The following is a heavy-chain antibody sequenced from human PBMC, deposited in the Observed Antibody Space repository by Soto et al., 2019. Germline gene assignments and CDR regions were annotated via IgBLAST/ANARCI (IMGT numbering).Heavy chain of an antibody. V-gene: IGHV4-61*08. CDR2: IYYSGST. CDR3: ARVVTIFGVVRPASQHFDY. J-gene: IGHJ4*02. Sequence: SETLSLTCPVSGGSVSSGGYYWSWIRQPPGKGLEWIGYIYYSGSTNYNPSLKSRVTISVDTSKNQFSLKLSSVTAADTAVYYCARVVTIFGVVRPASQHFDYWGQGTLVTVSS. CDR1: GGSVSSGGYY. D-gene: IGHD3-3*01.